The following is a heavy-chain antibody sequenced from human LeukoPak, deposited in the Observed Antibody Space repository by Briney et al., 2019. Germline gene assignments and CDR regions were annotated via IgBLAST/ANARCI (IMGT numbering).Heavy chain of an antibody. V-gene: IGHV4-34*01. D-gene: IGHD1-26*01. CDR1: GGSFSGYY. Sequence: SETLSLTCAVYGGSFSGYYWSWIRQPPGKGLEWIGEINHSGSTNYNPSLKSRVTISVDTSKNHFSLKLSSVTAADTAVYYCARVWGGVGATKVYYYYMDVWGKGTTVTVSS. J-gene: IGHJ6*03. CDR2: INHSGST. CDR3: ARVWGGVGATKVYYYYMDV.